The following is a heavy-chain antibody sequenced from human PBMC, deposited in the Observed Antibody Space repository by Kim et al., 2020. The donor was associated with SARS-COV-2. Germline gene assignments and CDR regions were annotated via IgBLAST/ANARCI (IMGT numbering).Heavy chain of an antibody. CDR3: ARVGFGRFFFVY. D-gene: IGHD3-10*01. V-gene: IGHV4-34*01. CDR1: GGSFSGYY. Sequence: SETLSLTCAVYGGSFSGYYWSWIRQPPGKGLEWIGEINHSGSTNYNPSLKSRVTISVDTSKNQFSLKLSSVTAADTAVYYCARVGFGRFFFVYWGQGTLVTVSS. CDR2: INHSGST. J-gene: IGHJ4*02.